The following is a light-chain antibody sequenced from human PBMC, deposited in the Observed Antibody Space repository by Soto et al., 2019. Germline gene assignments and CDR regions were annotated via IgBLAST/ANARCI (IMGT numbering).Light chain of an antibody. Sequence: QAVVTQPPSASGTPGQRVTISCSGSSSNIGSNTVNWYQQLPGRAPKLLIYSNIQRPSGVPDRFSGSKSGASASLAISGLQSEDEADYFCAAWDDSLNGVVFGGGTKLTVL. CDR3: AAWDDSLNGVV. CDR2: SNI. V-gene: IGLV1-44*01. CDR1: SSNIGSNT. J-gene: IGLJ2*01.